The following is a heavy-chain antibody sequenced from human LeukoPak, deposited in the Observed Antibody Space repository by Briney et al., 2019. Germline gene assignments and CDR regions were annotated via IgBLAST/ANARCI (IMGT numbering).Heavy chain of an antibody. Sequence: GGSLRLSRAASGFTFSSYSMNWVRQAPGKGLEWVSSISSSSSYIYYADSVKGRFTISRDNAKNSLYLQMNSLRAEDTAVYYCARGKGGSHSGMIDAFDIWGQGTMVTVSS. V-gene: IGHV3-21*01. CDR3: ARGKGGSHSGMIDAFDI. J-gene: IGHJ3*02. CDR1: GFTFSSYS. CDR2: ISSSSSYI. D-gene: IGHD1-26*01.